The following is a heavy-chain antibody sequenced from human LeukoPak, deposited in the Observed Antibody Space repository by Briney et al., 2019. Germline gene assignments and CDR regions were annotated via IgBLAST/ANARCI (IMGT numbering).Heavy chain of an antibody. D-gene: IGHD1-26*01. CDR2: IIPIFGST. CDR3: ARVGRSRGSLPNSYYYMDV. Sequence: SVKVSCNASGDIFNSYSVSWVRQAPGQGLEWMGGIIPIFGSTNYAQKFQGRVTITTDQSTRTAYMELNSLSSDDTAVYYRARVGRSRGSLPNSYYYMDVWGKGTTVTVSS. J-gene: IGHJ6*03. V-gene: IGHV1-69*05. CDR1: GDIFNSYS.